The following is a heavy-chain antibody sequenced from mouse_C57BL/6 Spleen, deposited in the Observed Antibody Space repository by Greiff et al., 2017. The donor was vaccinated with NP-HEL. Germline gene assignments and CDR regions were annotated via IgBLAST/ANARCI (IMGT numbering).Heavy chain of an antibody. CDR3: ATNWFAY. Sequence: VQLQQPGAELVRPGTSVKLSCKASGYTFTSYWMHWVKQRPGQGLEWIGVIDPSDSYTNYNQKFKGKATLTVDTSSSTAYMQLSSLTSEDSAVYYCATNWFAYWGQGTLVTVSA. V-gene: IGHV1-59*01. CDR2: IDPSDSYT. J-gene: IGHJ3*01. CDR1: GYTFTSYW.